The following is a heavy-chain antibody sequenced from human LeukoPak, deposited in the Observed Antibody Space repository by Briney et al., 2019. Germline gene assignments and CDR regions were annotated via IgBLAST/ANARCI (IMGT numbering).Heavy chain of an antibody. Sequence: PGGSLRLSCAASGFTVSSNYMSWVRRAPGKGLEWVSVIYSGGSTYYADSVKGRFTISRDNSKNTLYLQMNSLRAEDTAVYYCAREGGGLPESYFDYWGQGTLVTVSS. CDR1: GFTVSSNY. CDR2: IYSGGST. V-gene: IGHV3-53*01. D-gene: IGHD1-14*01. J-gene: IGHJ4*02. CDR3: AREGGGLPESYFDY.